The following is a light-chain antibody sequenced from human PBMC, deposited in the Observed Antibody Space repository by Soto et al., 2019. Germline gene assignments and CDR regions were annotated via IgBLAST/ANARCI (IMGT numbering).Light chain of an antibody. CDR1: QSLLHITGETF. V-gene: IGKV2-29*03. Sequence: VLMTQTTLSLSVAPGQPASISCKSSQSLLHITGETFLFWYLQKPGQSPQLLIYEVSTRVSGVPDRFSGSGSGTDFTLEISRVETDDVGIYYCMQGTHWPITFGQGTRLE. CDR2: EVS. CDR3: MQGTHWPIT. J-gene: IGKJ5*01.